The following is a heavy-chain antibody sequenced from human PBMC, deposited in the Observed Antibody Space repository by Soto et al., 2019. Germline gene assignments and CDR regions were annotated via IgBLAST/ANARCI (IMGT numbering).Heavy chain of an antibody. V-gene: IGHV3-30*18. CDR3: VKDRSDTWSFDY. D-gene: IGHD2-8*02. CDR2: VSHDGTL. J-gene: IGHJ4*02. CDR1: GFTYSNYA. Sequence: QVQLVESGGGVVQPGTSLRLSCVASGFTYSNYAMHWVRQVPGKGLEWLAVVSHDGTLYPYADSVKGRFSISRDNSRKTLYLQMNSLRPEDTAVYYCVKDRSDTWSFDYWGQGTLVIVSS.